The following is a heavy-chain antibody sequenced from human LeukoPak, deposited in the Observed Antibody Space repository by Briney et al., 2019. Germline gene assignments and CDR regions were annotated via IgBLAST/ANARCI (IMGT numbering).Heavy chain of an antibody. CDR3: TTELDPIWFGELDY. CDR1: GFTFSNAS. Sequence: SGGSLRLSCAASGFTFSNASMSWVRQAPGEGLEWVGRIKSKTDGGTTDYAAAVKGRFTISRDDSKNTLYLQMNSLKTEDTAVYYCTTELDPIWFGELDYWGQGTLVTVSS. CDR2: IKSKTDGGTT. J-gene: IGHJ4*02. D-gene: IGHD3-10*01. V-gene: IGHV3-15*01.